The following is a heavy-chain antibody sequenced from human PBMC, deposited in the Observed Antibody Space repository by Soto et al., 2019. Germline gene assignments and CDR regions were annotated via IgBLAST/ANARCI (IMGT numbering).Heavy chain of an antibody. D-gene: IGHD3-9*01. CDR3: ARYPLGYYDILTGYYKSYYGMDV. V-gene: IGHV1-2*04. CDR2: INPNSGGT. CDR1: VDTFTGNY. Sequence: ASVKVSCKASVDTFTGNYMQWVRQAPGQGLEWMGWINPNSGGTNYAQKFQGWVTMTRDTSISTAYMELSRLRSDDSAVYYCARYPLGYYDILTGYYKSYYGMDVWGQGTTVTVSS. J-gene: IGHJ6*02.